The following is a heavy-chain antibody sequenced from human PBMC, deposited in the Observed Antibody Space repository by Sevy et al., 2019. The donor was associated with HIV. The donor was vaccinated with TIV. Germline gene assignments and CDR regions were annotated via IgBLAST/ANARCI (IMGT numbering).Heavy chain of an antibody. J-gene: IGHJ4*02. CDR3: AADSLTGSDF. V-gene: IGHV3-30*02. CDR1: GFTFSSYG. D-gene: IGHD3-9*01. Sequence: GGSLRLSCAASGFTFSSYGMHWVRQAPGKGLEWVAFIWYDGSDTYYADSVKGRFNISRDNSKNTLYLQMNSLRTEDTAIYYGAADSLTGSDFWGQGTLVTVSS. CDR2: IWYDGSDT.